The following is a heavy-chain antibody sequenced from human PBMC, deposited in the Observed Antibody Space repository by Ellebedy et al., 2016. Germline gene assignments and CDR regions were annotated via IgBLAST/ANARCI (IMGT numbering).Heavy chain of an antibody. CDR1: GFSVSSNY. J-gene: IGHJ4*02. Sequence: GESLKISCVVSGFSVSSNYMSWVRQAPGKGLEWVSVLYSGGSTYYADSVKGRFTISRDNSKNTLFLQMNSLRAEDTAVYFCARGNAVPGPEPLDYWGQGTLVTVSS. CDR2: LYSGGST. CDR3: ARGNAVPGPEPLDY. D-gene: IGHD6-19*01. V-gene: IGHV3-66*01.